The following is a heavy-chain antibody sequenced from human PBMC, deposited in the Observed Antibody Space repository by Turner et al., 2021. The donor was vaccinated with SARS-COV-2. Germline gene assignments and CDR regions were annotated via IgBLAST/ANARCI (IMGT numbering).Heavy chain of an antibody. J-gene: IGHJ6*02. CDR2: IYNSGST. V-gene: IGHV4-39*01. D-gene: IGHD5-18*01. CDR3: ARLMDTAMDYYGIDV. CDR1: GGSISRSSYY. Sequence: LQLQESGPGLVKPSETLSLTCSVSGGSISRSSYYWGWIRQPPGKGLEWIGNIYNSGSTYYNPSLKSRVTISGDTSKNQFSLKLSSVTAADTAVYYCARLMDTAMDYYGIDVWGQGTTVTVSS.